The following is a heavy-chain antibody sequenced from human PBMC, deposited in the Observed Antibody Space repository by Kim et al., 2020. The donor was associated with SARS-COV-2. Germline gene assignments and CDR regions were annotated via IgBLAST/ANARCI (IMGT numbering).Heavy chain of an antibody. CDR3: ATSILQSGYNIDS. CDR1: GDSVSSKTYF. Sequence: SETLSLTCSVSGDSVSSKTYFWTWIRQPPGKGLEWIGYIYSSGSTTYNPSLKGRVTMSLDTSKSQFSLTMSPVTSADTAVYFCATSILQSGYNIDSWGQGTLVTVSP. CDR2: IYSSGST. V-gene: IGHV4-61*01. J-gene: IGHJ4*02. D-gene: IGHD3-3*01.